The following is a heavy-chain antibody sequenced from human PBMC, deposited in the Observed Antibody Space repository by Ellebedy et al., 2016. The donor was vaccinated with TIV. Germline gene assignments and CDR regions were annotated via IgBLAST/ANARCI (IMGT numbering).Heavy chain of an antibody. CDR2: ISSSSSTI. Sequence: GESLKISCPASGFTFSSYSMNWVRQAPGKGLAWVSYISSSSSTIYYADAVKGRFTISRDNAKNSLYLQMNSLRAEDTAVYYCARGSTGDKIGYWGQGTLVTVSS. J-gene: IGHJ4*02. CDR1: GFTFSSYS. D-gene: IGHD7-27*01. CDR3: ARGSTGDKIGY. V-gene: IGHV3-48*04.